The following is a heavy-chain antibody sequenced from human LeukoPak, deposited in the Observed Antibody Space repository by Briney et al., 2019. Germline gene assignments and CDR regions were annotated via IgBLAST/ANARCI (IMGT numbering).Heavy chain of an antibody. CDR1: GGSISSYY. D-gene: IGHD6-13*01. J-gene: IGHJ1*01. V-gene: IGHV4-59*08. CDR3: ATYSSSWSRGYFQH. CDR2: ICYSGST. Sequence: SETLSLTCTVSGGSISSYYWSWIRQPPGKGLEWIGYICYSGSTNYNPSLKSRVTISVDTSKNQFSLKLSSVTAADTAVYYCATYSSSWSRGYFQHWGQGTLVTVSS.